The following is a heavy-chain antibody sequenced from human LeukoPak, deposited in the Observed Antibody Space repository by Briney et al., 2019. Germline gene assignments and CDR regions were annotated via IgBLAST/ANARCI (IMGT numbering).Heavy chain of an antibody. J-gene: IGHJ6*03. Sequence: ASVKVSCKASGYTFTGYYMHWVRQAPGQGLEWMGWINPNSGGTNYAQKFQGRVTMTRDTSISTAYMELSGLRSDDTAVYYCARGTLNSGGNPWGYYYYYMDVWGKGTTVTVSS. D-gene: IGHD4-23*01. CDR3: ARGTLNSGGNPWGYYYYYMDV. CDR2: INPNSGGT. V-gene: IGHV1-2*02. CDR1: GYTFTGYY.